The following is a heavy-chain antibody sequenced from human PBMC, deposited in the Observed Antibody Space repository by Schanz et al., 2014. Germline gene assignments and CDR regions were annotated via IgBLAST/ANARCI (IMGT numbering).Heavy chain of an antibody. CDR3: ARENTAVAGMPRVMDV. D-gene: IGHD6-19*01. CDR1: GYRFIGYY. J-gene: IGHJ6*02. CDR2: VSPYSGDT. V-gene: IGHV1-2*06. Sequence: QVQLVQSEAAVKKPGASVKVSCKASGYRFIGYYVHWVRQAPGQGLEWMGRVSPYSGDTNYAQMFQGRVTMTTDTSISTAYMELSRLTSDDTAVFFCARENTAVAGMPRVMDVWGQGTTVTVTS.